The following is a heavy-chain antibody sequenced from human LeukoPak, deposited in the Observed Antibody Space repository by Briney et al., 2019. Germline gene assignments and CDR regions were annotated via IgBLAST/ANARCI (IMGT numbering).Heavy chain of an antibody. CDR3: AKVISSYSGFESY. V-gene: IGHV3-23*01. Sequence: GGSLRLSCAASGISFNNFGMRWVRQAPRMGLEWVSSISNGGDHKFYADSVRGRFTISRDNSKNTLYLQMDSLRAEDTAVYYCAKVISSYSGFESYWGQGTLVTVSS. J-gene: IGHJ4*02. CDR1: GISFNNFG. CDR2: ISNGGDHK. D-gene: IGHD5-12*01.